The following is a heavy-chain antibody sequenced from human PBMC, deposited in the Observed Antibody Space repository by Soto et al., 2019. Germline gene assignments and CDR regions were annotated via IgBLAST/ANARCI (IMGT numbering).Heavy chain of an antibody. CDR2: IWYDGSNK. CDR3: AREADGYNGFDY. D-gene: IGHD5-12*01. CDR1: GFTFSSYG. J-gene: IGHJ4*02. Sequence: QVQLVESGGGVVQPGRSLRLSCAASGFTFSSYGMHWVRQAPGKGLEWVAVIWYDGSNKYYADSVKGRFTISRDNSNNTLYLQMNSLRAEDTAVYYRAREADGYNGFDYWGQGTLVTGSS. V-gene: IGHV3-33*01.